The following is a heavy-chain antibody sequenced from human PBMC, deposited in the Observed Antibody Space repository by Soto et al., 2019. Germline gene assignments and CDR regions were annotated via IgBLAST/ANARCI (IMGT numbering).Heavy chain of an antibody. CDR2: ISSSSSYI. CDR3: ARREHDYGDNGDY. D-gene: IGHD4-17*01. V-gene: IGHV3-21*01. Sequence: EVQLVESGGGLVKPGGSLRLSCAASGFTFSSYSMNWVRQAPGKGLEWVSSISSSSSYIYYADSVKGRFTISRDNAKNSLYLQMNSLRAEDTAVYYCARREHDYGDNGDYWGQGPLVTVSS. CDR1: GFTFSSYS. J-gene: IGHJ4*02.